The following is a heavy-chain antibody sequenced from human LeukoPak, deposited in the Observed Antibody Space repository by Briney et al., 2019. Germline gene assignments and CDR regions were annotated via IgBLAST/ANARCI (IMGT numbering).Heavy chain of an antibody. CDR3: ARGGDYDILTGYYGYFDY. J-gene: IGHJ4*02. V-gene: IGHV4-59*01. Sequence: SETLSLTCTASGGSISSYYWSWIRQPPGKGLEWIGYIYYSGSTNYNPSLKSRVTISVDTSKNQFSLKLSSVTAADTAVYYCARGGDYDILTGYYGYFDYWGQGTLVTVSS. D-gene: IGHD3-9*01. CDR1: GGSISSYY. CDR2: IYYSGST.